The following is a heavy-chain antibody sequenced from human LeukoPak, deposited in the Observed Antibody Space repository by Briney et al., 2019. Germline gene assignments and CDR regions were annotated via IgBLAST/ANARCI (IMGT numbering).Heavy chain of an antibody. CDR1: GGSISNYY. V-gene: IGHV4-59*01. J-gene: IGHJ4*02. Sequence: SETLSLTCTVSGGSISNYYSWSWIRQPPGKGLEWIGYIYYSGSTDYNPSLKSRVTISVATSRNQFSLKVGSVSAADTAVYYCAAEHSGGYGFDYWGQRTLVTVSS. CDR3: AAEHSGGYGFDY. D-gene: IGHD3-22*01. CDR2: IYYSGST.